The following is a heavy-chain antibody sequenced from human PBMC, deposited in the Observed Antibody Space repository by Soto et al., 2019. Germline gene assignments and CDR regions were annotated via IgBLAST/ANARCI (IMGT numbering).Heavy chain of an antibody. CDR1: GFTFSDYY. Sequence: AGSLRLSCAASGFTFSDYYMSWIRQAPGKGLEWVSYISSSGSTIYYADSVKGRFTISRDNAKNSLYLQMNSLRAEDTAVYYCARGSDFWSGYYDYFDYWGQGTLVTVSS. CDR2: ISSSGSTI. D-gene: IGHD3-3*01. J-gene: IGHJ4*02. CDR3: ARGSDFWSGYYDYFDY. V-gene: IGHV3-11*01.